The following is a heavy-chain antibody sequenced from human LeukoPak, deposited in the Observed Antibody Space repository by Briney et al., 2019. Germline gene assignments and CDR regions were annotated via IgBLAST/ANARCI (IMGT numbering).Heavy chain of an antibody. Sequence: SETLSLTCTVSGGSINSYYWSWIRQPPGKGLEWIGYIYYSGSTKYNPSLKSRVTISVDTSKNQFSLKLSSVTAADTAVYYCAKDQGIAVAGTDYWGQGTLVTVSS. CDR1: GGSINSYY. CDR2: IYYSGST. D-gene: IGHD6-19*01. V-gene: IGHV4-59*01. J-gene: IGHJ4*02. CDR3: AKDQGIAVAGTDY.